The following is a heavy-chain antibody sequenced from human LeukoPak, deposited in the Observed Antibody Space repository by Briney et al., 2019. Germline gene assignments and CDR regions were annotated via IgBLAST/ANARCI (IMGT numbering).Heavy chain of an antibody. CDR2: IKQDGSEK. CDR1: GFTFSSYW. D-gene: IGHD6-13*01. CDR3: ARDSIAANFDY. Sequence: QPGGSLRLSCAASGFTFSSYWMSWVRQAPGKGLEWAANIKQDGSEKYYMDSVKGRFTISRDNAKNSLYLQMNSLRAEDTAVYYCARDSIAANFDYWGQGTLVTVSS. V-gene: IGHV3-7*03. J-gene: IGHJ4*02.